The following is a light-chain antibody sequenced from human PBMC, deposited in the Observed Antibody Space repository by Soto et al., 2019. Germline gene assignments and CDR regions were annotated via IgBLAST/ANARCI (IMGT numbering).Light chain of an antibody. Sequence: IQLTHSPSSLSASVGDRVTITCRTSQNVNRYLNWYQEQPGKAPKLLIYAASILQSGVPSRFSGSGSGTDFTLAISSLQPEDFTTYYCQQSYSIPQTFGPGTKVDSK. J-gene: IGKJ1*01. CDR3: QQSYSIPQT. CDR2: AAS. CDR1: QNVNRY. V-gene: IGKV1-39*01.